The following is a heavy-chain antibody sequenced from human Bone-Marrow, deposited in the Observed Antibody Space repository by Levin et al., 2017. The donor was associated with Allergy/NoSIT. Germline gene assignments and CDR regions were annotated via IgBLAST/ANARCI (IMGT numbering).Heavy chain of an antibody. J-gene: IGHJ5*02. CDR1: GFTFSSYA. D-gene: IGHD6-13*01. Sequence: GGSLRLSCAASGFTFSSYAMHWVRQAPGKGLEWVAVISYDGSNKYYADSVKGRFTISRDNSKNTLYLQMNSLRAEDTAVYYCARGRAAAAGNWFDPWGQGTLVTVSS. CDR3: ARGRAAAAGNWFDP. V-gene: IGHV3-30*04. CDR2: ISYDGSNK.